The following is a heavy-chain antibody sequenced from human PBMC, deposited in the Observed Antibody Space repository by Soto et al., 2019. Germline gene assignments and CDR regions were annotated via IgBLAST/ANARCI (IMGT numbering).Heavy chain of an antibody. CDR1: GYTFTSYA. J-gene: IGHJ4*02. CDR2: INAGNGNT. V-gene: IGHV1-3*01. Sequence: ALVKVSCKASGYTFTSYAMHWVRQAPGQRLEWMGWINAGNGNTKYSQKFQGRVTITRDTSASTAYMELSSLRSEDTAVYYCARDLGVGAASDYWGQGTLVTVSS. CDR3: ARDLGVGAASDY. D-gene: IGHD1-26*01.